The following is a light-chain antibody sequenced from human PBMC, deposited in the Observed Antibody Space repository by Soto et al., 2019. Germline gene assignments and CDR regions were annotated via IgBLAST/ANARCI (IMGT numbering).Light chain of an antibody. Sequence: EIVLTQSPGTLSLSPGERATLSCRASQSVSSSYLAWYQQKPGQAPRLLIYGASSRATGIPDRFSGSGSGXDXTLTISRLEPEDFAVYYCQHYGSSRWTFGQGTKVEIK. CDR1: QSVSSSY. J-gene: IGKJ1*01. CDR3: QHYGSSRWT. CDR2: GAS. V-gene: IGKV3-20*01.